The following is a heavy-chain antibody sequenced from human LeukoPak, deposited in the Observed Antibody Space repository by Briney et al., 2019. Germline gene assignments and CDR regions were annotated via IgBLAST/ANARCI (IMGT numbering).Heavy chain of an antibody. Sequence: PGGTLRLSCAASGFTFRTSGMSWVRQRPGKGREWIGEINHSGSTNYNPSLKSRVTISVDTSKNQFSLKLSSVTAADTAVYYCARQKRYPLGLDYWGQGTLVTVSS. D-gene: IGHD3-9*01. CDR1: GFTFRTSG. V-gene: IGHV4-34*01. CDR2: INHSGST. CDR3: ARQKRYPLGLDY. J-gene: IGHJ4*02.